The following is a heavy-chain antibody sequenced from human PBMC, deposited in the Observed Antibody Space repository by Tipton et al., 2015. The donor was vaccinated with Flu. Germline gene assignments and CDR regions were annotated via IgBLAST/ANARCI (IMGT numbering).Heavy chain of an antibody. CDR2: IWYDGSNK. CDR3: ARGLVGSSTYYFDY. Sequence: QLVQSGGGVVHPGRSLRLSCAASGFTFSSYGMHLVRQAPGKGLEWVAVIWYDGSNKYYADSVKGRFTISRDNSKNTLYLQMNSLRAEDTAVHYCARGLVGSSTYYFDYWGQGTLVTVSS. D-gene: IGHD3-10*01. J-gene: IGHJ4*02. CDR1: GFTFSSYG. V-gene: IGHV3-33*01.